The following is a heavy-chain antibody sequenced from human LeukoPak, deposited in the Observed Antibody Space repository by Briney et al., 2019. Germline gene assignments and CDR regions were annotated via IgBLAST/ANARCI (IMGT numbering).Heavy chain of an antibody. Sequence: GASVKVSCKASGYTLTSYGISWVRQAPGQGLEWMGGIIPIFGTANYAQKFQGRVTITADKSTSTAYMELRSLRSDDTAIYYCAREKPVAGIGHFDYWGQGTLVTVSS. CDR1: GYTLTSYG. J-gene: IGHJ4*02. D-gene: IGHD6-19*01. CDR2: IIPIFGTA. CDR3: AREKPVAGIGHFDY. V-gene: IGHV1-69*06.